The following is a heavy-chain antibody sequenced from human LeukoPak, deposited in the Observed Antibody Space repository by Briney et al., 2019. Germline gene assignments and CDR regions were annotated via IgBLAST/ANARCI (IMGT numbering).Heavy chain of an antibody. V-gene: IGHV3-15*01. D-gene: IGHD2/OR15-2a*01. CDR1: GFTFSNAW. CDR3: TTDPFLLFSSDY. Sequence: GGSLRLSWAASGFTFSNAWMSWGRQAQGKGLEWVGRIKSKTDGGTTDYAAPVKGRFTISRDDSKNTLYLQMNSLKTEDTAVYYCTTDPFLLFSSDYWGQGTLVTVSS. J-gene: IGHJ4*02. CDR2: IKSKTDGGTT.